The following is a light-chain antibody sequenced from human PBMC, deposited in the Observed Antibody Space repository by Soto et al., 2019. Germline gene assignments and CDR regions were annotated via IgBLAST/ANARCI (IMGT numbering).Light chain of an antibody. CDR1: QSVSRR. V-gene: IGKV3-20*01. Sequence: VVLTQSPGTLSLSPGGRATLPCRASQSVSRRLAWYQQRPGQSPRLLISGASMRASGVPVRFIGSGSGTDFTLTITRLEPEDFAVYYCQQYGGSPITFGLGTRLEIK. CDR3: QQYGGSPIT. CDR2: GAS. J-gene: IGKJ5*01.